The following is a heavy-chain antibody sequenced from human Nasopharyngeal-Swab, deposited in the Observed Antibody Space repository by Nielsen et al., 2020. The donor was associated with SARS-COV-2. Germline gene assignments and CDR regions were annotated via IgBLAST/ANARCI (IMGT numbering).Heavy chain of an antibody. V-gene: IGHV3-48*02. J-gene: IGHJ6*02. Sequence: GALSLSCAASGFTFSSYSMNWVRQAPGKGLEWVSYISSSSSTIYYADSVKGRFTISRDNAKNSLYLQMNSLRDEDTAVYYCARDPLWFGELLRYYYYYGMDVWGQVTTVTVSS. D-gene: IGHD3-10*01. CDR2: ISSSSSTI. CDR1: GFTFSSYS. CDR3: ARDPLWFGELLRYYYYYGMDV.